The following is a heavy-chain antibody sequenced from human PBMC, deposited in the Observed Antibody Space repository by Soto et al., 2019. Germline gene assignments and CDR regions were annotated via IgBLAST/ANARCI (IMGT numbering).Heavy chain of an antibody. V-gene: IGHV3-33*01. CDR1: GFTFSDFG. CDR2: TWYDGSYQ. D-gene: IGHD3-16*01. J-gene: IGHJ5*02. Sequence: GGSLRLSCKASGFTFSDFGMHWVRQAPGKGLEWVSATWYDGSYQYYADPVRGRFTTSRDNSNNTLFLQMNSLRVEDTAVYYCARDRLITYGAKIAPDHWGQGALVTVSS. CDR3: ARDRLITYGAKIAPDH.